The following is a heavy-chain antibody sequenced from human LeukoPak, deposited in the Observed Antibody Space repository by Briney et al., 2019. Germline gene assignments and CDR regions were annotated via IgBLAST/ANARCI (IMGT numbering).Heavy chain of an antibody. CDR1: GGSISSYY. D-gene: IGHD1-26*01. Sequence: SETLSLTCTVSGGSISSYYWSWIRQPAGKGLEWIGRIYTSGSTNYNPSLKSRVTISIDTSKNHFSLKLNSVTATDTAIYYCAREWELLPYSVLDIWGQGTMVAVSS. CDR2: IYTSGST. CDR3: AREWELLPYSVLDI. J-gene: IGHJ3*02. V-gene: IGHV4-4*07.